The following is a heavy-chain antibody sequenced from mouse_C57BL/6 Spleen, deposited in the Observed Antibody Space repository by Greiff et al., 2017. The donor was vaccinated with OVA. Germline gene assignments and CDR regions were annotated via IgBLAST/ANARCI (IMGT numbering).Heavy chain of an antibody. V-gene: IGHV1-80*01. CDR2: IYPGDGDT. CDR1: GYAFSSYW. D-gene: IGHD2-4*01. Sequence: QVQLKESGAELVKPGASVKISCKASGYAFSSYWMNWVKQRPGTGLEWIGQIYPGDGDTNYNGKFKGKATLTADKSSSTAYMQLSSLTSEDSAVYFGARGGYDYDGFAYWGQGTLVTVSA. CDR3: ARGGYDYDGFAY. J-gene: IGHJ3*01.